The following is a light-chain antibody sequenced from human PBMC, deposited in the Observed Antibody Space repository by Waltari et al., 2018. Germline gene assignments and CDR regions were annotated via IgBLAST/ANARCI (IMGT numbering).Light chain of an antibody. CDR1: RPNIGAPYD. CDR3: QSYDSNLSGLV. J-gene: IGLJ1*01. V-gene: IGLV1-40*01. Sequence: QSVLTQPPSVSGAPGQRVTISCTGSRPNIGAPYDVHLYPHVPGTAPKVLIYGTTHRPSGVPDRFSASKSGTSASLAITGLQAEDEGYYYCQSYDSNLSGLVFGTGTKVTVL. CDR2: GTT.